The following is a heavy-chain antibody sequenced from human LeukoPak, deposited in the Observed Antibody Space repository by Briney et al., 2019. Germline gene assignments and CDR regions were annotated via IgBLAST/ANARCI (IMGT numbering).Heavy chain of an antibody. CDR3: ARDSNYNYWSGSGY. CDR2: ISTSSVYT. D-gene: IGHD3-3*01. J-gene: IGHJ4*02. Sequence: GGSLRLSCAASGFTFSSYSMNWVRQAPGKGLEWVSSISTSSVYTYYTDSVKGRFSISRDNAKNSLFLQTNSLRAEDTAVYYCARDSNYNYWSGSGYWGQGTLVTVSS. V-gene: IGHV3-21*01. CDR1: GFTFSSYS.